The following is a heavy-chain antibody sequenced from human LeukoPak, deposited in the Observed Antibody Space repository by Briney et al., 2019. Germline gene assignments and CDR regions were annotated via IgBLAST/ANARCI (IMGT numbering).Heavy chain of an antibody. CDR2: IYHSGST. V-gene: IGHV4-30-2*01. J-gene: IGHJ6*02. Sequence: NPSETLSLTCTVSGGSISSGGYYWSWIRQPPGKGLEWIGYIYHSGSTYYNPSLKSRVIISVDRSKNQFSLKLSSVTAADTAVYYCAREEHSNWYVQGYYYGMDVWGQGTTVTVSS. CDR3: AREEHSNWYVQGYYYGMDV. CDR1: GGSISSGGYY. D-gene: IGHD6-13*01.